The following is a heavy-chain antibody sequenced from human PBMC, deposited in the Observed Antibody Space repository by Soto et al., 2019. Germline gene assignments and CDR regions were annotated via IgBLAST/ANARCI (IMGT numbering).Heavy chain of an antibody. V-gene: IGHV1-69*01. Sequence: SGRVSCKGSWGTFRSYAISRVRQAPGQRLEWMGGIIPIFGTANYAQKFQGRVTITADESTSTAYMELSSLRSEDTAVYYCARGLRFLEWLSLTHYYYGMDVWGQGTTVTVSS. J-gene: IGHJ6*02. CDR3: ARGLRFLEWLSLTHYYYGMDV. D-gene: IGHD3-3*01. CDR2: IIPIFGTA. CDR1: WGTFRSYA.